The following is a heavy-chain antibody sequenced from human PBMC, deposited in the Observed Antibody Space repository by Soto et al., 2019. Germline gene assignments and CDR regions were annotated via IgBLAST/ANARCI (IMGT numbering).Heavy chain of an antibody. CDR1: GGSFSGYY. CDR2: INHSGGT. Sequence: QVQLQQWGAGLLKPSETLSLTCAVYGGSFSGYYWSWIRQPPGKGLEWIGEINHSGGTNYNPSLKSRVTISVDTSKNQFSLKLSSVTAADTAVYYCARSGYSRDLRAYWGQGTLVTVSS. CDR3: ARSGYSRDLRAY. V-gene: IGHV4-34*01. D-gene: IGHD6-13*01. J-gene: IGHJ4*02.